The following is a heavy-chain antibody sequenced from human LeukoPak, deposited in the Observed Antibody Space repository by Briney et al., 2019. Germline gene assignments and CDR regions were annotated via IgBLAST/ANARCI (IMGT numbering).Heavy chain of an antibody. CDR2: IIPIFGTA. D-gene: IGHD3-22*01. V-gene: IGHV1-69*05. J-gene: IGHJ2*01. CDR3: ASYDSSGYYRHDGYFDL. CDR1: GGTFSSYA. Sequence: SVKVSCKASGGTFSSYAISWLRQAPGQGLEWMGRIIPIFGTANYAQRFQGRVTITTDESTSTAYMELSSLRSEDTAVYYCASYDSSGYYRHDGYFDLWGRGTLVTVSS.